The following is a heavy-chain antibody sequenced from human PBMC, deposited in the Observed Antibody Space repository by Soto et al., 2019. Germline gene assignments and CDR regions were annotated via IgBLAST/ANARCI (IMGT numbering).Heavy chain of an antibody. V-gene: IGHV4-31*03. J-gene: IGHJ4*02. Sequence: SETLSLTCTVSGGSISSGGYYWSWIRQHPGKGLEWIGYIYYSGSTYYNPSLKSRVTISVDTSKNQFSLKLSSVTAADTAVYYCAREYSYGFDYWGQGTLVTVSS. CDR3: AREYSYGFDY. CDR2: IYYSGST. CDR1: GGSISSGGYY. D-gene: IGHD5-18*01.